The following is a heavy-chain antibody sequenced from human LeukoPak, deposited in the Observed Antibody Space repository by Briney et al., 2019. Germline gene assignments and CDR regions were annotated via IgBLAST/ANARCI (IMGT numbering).Heavy chain of an antibody. D-gene: IGHD2-15*01. CDR1: GFTFSSYA. CDR3: ARVVYLVVVAATGPLYYFDY. V-gene: IGHV3-64*01. CDR2: ISSNGGST. Sequence: GGSLRLSCAASGFTFSSYAMHWVRQAPGKGLEYVSAISSNGGSTYYANSVKGRFTISRDNSKNTLYLQMGTLRAEDMAVYYCARVVYLVVVAATGPLYYFDYWGQGTLVTVSS. J-gene: IGHJ4*02.